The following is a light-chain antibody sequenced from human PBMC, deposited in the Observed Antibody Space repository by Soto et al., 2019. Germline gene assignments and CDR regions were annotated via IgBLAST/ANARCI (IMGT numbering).Light chain of an antibody. CDR3: QQYNTYPWT. V-gene: IGKV3-20*01. J-gene: IGKJ1*01. CDR2: DAS. CDR1: QSVSNNY. Sequence: IVFKQSPCTLSVSPRDRSTLSCRASQSVSNNYLAWYQQKPGQAPRLLIYDASSRATGIPDRFSGSGSGTDFTLTISSLQPDDFVTYYCQQYNTYPWTFGQGTKV.